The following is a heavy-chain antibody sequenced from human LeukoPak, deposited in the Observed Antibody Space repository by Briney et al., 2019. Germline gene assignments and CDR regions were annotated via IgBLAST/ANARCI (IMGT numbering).Heavy chain of an antibody. CDR2: ISGSGGST. CDR1: GFTFSSYA. V-gene: IGHV3-23*01. CDR3: ASAREYCGSAECYEYFQH. J-gene: IGHJ1*01. D-gene: IGHD2-21*01. Sequence: GGSLRLSCAASGFTFSSYAMSWVRQAPGKGLEWVSVISGSGGSTYYADSVKGRFTISRDNSKNTLYLQMNSLRAEDTALYYCASAREYCGSAECYEYFQHWGQGTLVTVSS.